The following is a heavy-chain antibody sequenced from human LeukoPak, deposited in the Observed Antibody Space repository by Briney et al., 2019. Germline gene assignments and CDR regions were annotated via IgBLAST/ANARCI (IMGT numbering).Heavy chain of an antibody. CDR2: INHSGST. J-gene: IGHJ6*03. CDR1: GGSFSGYY. V-gene: IGHV4-34*01. CDR3: ARGGEDYSMDV. Sequence: SETLSLTCAVSGGSFSGYYWSWIRQPPGKGLEWIGEINHSGSTNYNPSLGSRVTISVGTSKNQFSLRLSSVTAVDTAVYYCARGGEDYSMDVWDRGTTVTVSS. D-gene: IGHD3-10*01.